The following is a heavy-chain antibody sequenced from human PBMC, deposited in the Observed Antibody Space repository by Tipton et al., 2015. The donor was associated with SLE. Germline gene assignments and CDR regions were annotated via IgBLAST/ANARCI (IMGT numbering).Heavy chain of an antibody. J-gene: IGHJ6*02. Sequence: SLRLSCAASGFTFSSYPMNWVRQAPGKGLEWVSSISGSGNYIYYADSVKGRFTISRDNSKNSLYLQMNSLRAEDTAVYYCARDPPDYGMDVWGQGTTVTVSS. CDR1: GFTFSSYP. CDR3: ARDPPDYGMDV. V-gene: IGHV3-21*01. CDR2: ISGSGNYI.